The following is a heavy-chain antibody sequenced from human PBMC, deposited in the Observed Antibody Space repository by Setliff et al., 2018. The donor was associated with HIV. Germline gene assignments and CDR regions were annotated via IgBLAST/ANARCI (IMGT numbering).Heavy chain of an antibody. CDR2: INTHTGNP. V-gene: IGHV7-4-1*02. Sequence: ASVKVSCKASGYSLTSYSINWVRQAPGQELEWMGWINTHTGNPTYAQDFTGRFVFSLDTSVSTAYLQISSLKAEDTAVYYCARGPGYYDSSGYSNWGQGTLVTVSS. D-gene: IGHD3-22*01. J-gene: IGHJ4*02. CDR1: GYSLTSYS. CDR3: ARGPGYYDSSGYSN.